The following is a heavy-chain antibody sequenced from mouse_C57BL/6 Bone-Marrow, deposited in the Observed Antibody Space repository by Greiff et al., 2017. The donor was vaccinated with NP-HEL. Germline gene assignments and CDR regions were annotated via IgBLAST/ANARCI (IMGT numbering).Heavy chain of an antibody. CDR3: ARGRSGFFAY. CDR2: IYPGSGST. Sequence: QVHVKQSGAELVKPGASVKMSCKASGYTFTSYWITWVKQRPGQGLEWIGDIYPGSGSTNYNEKFKSKATLTVDTSSSTAYMQLSSLTSEDSAVYYCARGRSGFFAYWGQGTLVTVSA. CDR1: GYTFTSYW. V-gene: IGHV1-55*01. J-gene: IGHJ3*01. D-gene: IGHD3-2*02.